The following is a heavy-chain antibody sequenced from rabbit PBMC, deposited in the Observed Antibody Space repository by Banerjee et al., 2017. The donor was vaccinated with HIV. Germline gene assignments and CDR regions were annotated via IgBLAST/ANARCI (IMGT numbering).Heavy chain of an antibody. CDR2: INTNSGNA. Sequence: QEQLEESGGGLVKPEGSLTLTCKASGFSFSNKYVMCWVRQAPGKGLEWIACINTNSGNAFYPSWAKGRFPISKTSSTTVTLQMTSLTAADTATYFCARWDVSNGAKWLDLWGPGTHITVS. D-gene: IGHD1-1*01. J-gene: IGHJ5*01. V-gene: IGHV1S45*01. CDR3: ARWDVSNGAKWLDL. CDR1: GFSFSNKYV.